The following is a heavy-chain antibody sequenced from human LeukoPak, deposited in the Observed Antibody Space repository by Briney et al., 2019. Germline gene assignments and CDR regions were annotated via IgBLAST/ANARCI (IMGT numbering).Heavy chain of an antibody. D-gene: IGHD4-17*01. CDR1: GGSISSGDYY. Sequence: PSQTLSLTCTVSGGSISSGDYYWSWIRQPPGKGLEWIGYIYYSGSTYYNPSPKSRVTISVDTSKNQFSLKLSSVTAADTAVYYCARDRGGDYVLNYWGQGTLVTVSS. CDR2: IYYSGST. J-gene: IGHJ4*02. V-gene: IGHV4-30-4*01. CDR3: ARDRGGDYVLNY.